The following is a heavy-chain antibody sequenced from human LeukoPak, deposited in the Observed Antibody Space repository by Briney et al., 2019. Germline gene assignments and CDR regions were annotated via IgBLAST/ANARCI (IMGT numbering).Heavy chain of an antibody. Sequence: GGSLRLSCAASGFTFSSYGMHWVRQAPGKGLEWVAFIRYDGSNKYYADSVKGRFTISRDNSKNTPYLQMNSLRAEDTAVYYCAKDLPPYCSGGSCYHFDYWGQGTLVTVSS. V-gene: IGHV3-30*02. CDR2: IRYDGSNK. CDR3: AKDLPPYCSGGSCYHFDY. D-gene: IGHD2-15*01. CDR1: GFTFSSYG. J-gene: IGHJ4*02.